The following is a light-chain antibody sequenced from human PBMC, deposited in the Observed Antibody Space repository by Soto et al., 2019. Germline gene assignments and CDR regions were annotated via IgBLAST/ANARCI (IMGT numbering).Light chain of an antibody. CDR1: EGLVHSDGNTY. CDR2: KMS. CDR3: MQATQFPWT. Sequence: IVMTQTPLSSPVTLGQPASISCRSSEGLVHSDGNTYLRWLQQRPGQPPRHLIYKMSNRFSGVPDRFSGSGAGTDFTLKISRVEAEDVGVYYCMQATQFPWTFGQGTKVDSK. J-gene: IGKJ1*01. V-gene: IGKV2-24*01.